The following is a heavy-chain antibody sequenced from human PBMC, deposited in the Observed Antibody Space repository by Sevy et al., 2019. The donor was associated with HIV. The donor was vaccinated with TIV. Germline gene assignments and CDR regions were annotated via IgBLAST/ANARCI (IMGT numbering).Heavy chain of an antibody. Sequence: ASVKVSCKASESTFTAYYIHWLRQAPGQGLEWMGWINPNSDDTNYAQKFQGRVSMAADTSISTAYMDLSRLSFDDTAGYYWGGDRVILGGGGGLDVWGQGTTVTVSS. J-gene: IGHJ6*02. CDR3: GGDRVILGGGGGLDV. V-gene: IGHV1-2*02. CDR2: INPNSDDT. CDR1: ESTFTAYY. D-gene: IGHD3-16*01.